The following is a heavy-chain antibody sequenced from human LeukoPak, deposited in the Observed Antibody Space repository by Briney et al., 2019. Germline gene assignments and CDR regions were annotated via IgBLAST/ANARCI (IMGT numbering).Heavy chain of an antibody. D-gene: IGHD5-12*01. CDR3: AKDTTPLASYFDY. CDR1: GFTFDDYA. J-gene: IGHJ4*02. CDR2: ISWNSGSI. V-gene: IGHV3-9*03. Sequence: GRSLRLSCAASGFTFDDYAMHWVRQAPGKGLEWVSGISWNSGSIGYADSVKGRFTISRDNAKSSLYLQMNSLRAEDMALYYCAKDTTPLASYFDYWGQGTLVTVSS.